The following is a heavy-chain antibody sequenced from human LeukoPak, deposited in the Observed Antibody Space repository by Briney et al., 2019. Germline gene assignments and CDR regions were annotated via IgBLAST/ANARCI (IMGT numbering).Heavy chain of an antibody. CDR2: IIPILGIA. Sequence: ASVKVSCKASGGTFSSYAISWVRQAPGQGLEWMGRIIPILGIANYAQKFQGRVTITADKSTSTAYMELSSLRSEDAAVYYCARAGSSGWYGMDVWGQGTTVTVSS. J-gene: IGHJ6*02. V-gene: IGHV1-69*04. CDR1: GGTFSSYA. D-gene: IGHD6-19*01. CDR3: ARAGSSGWYGMDV.